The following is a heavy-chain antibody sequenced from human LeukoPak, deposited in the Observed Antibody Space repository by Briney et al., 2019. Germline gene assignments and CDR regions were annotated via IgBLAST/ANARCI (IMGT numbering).Heavy chain of an antibody. CDR1: GFTFSSYA. D-gene: IGHD4-23*01. V-gene: IGHV3-23*01. Sequence: PGGSLRLSCAASGFTFSSYAMSWVRQAPGRGLEWVSAISGSGGSTYYADSVKGRFTISRDNSKNTLYLQMNSLRAEDTALYYCARDTGGQGYGGNFDYWGQGTLVTVSS. J-gene: IGHJ4*02. CDR2: ISGSGGST. CDR3: ARDTGGQGYGGNFDY.